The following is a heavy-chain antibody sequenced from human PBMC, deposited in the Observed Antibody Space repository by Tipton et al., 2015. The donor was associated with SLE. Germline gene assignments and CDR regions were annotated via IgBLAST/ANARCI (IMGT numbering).Heavy chain of an antibody. CDR3: VIWIEGAGYYMYV. J-gene: IGHJ6*03. CDR2: ISPNNGAI. Sequence: QVQLVQSGAEVKKPGASVKVSCKASGYIFTGYYLMWVRQAPGQGLEWMGWISPNNGAINYAQKFQGRVTMTRDTSISTAYIELSRLTDDDSAMYYCVIWIEGAGYYMYVWGEGTTVTVSS. CDR1: GYIFTGYY. D-gene: IGHD2-2*03. V-gene: IGHV1-2*02.